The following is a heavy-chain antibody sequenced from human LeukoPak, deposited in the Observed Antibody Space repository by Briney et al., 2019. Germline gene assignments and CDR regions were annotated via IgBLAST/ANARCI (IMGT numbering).Heavy chain of an antibody. CDR2: INPNSGDT. D-gene: IGHD2-2*01. Sequence: ASVKVSCKASGYTFTGYYMHWVRQAPGQGLEWMGWINPNSGDTNYAQKFQGRVTMTRDTSINTAYMELSRLRPEDSAVYYCARPRGCGSARCNNFDYWGQGTLVTVSS. J-gene: IGHJ4*02. CDR3: ARPRGCGSARCNNFDY. V-gene: IGHV1-2*02. CDR1: GYTFTGYY.